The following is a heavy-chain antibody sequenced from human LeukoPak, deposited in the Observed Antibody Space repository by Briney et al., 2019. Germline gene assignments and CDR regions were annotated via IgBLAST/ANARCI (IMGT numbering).Heavy chain of an antibody. Sequence: ASVKVSCKASGYTFTSYGISWVRQGPGQGLEWMGWISPYYGNTNYAQNLQGRVTMTTDRSTSTAYMELRSLRSDDTAVYYCARDLNDVYYSSGRYGYWGQGTLVTVSS. CDR1: GYTFTSYG. J-gene: IGHJ4*02. CDR2: ISPYYGNT. CDR3: ARDLNDVYYSSGRYGY. V-gene: IGHV1-18*01. D-gene: IGHD3-10*01.